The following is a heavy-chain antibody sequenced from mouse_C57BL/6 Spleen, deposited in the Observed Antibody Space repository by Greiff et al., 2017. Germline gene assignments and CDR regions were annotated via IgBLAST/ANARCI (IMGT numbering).Heavy chain of an antibody. Sequence: VQLQQSGPELVKPGASVKISCKASGYAFSSSWMNWVKQRPGKGLEWIGRIYPGDGDTNYNGKFKGKATLTADKSSSTAYMQLSGLTAEDSAVYFCAITTVVEGWYFDVWGKGTTVTVSS. CDR1: GYAFSSSW. J-gene: IGHJ1*03. D-gene: IGHD1-1*01. CDR2: IYPGDGDT. CDR3: AITTVVEGWYFDV. V-gene: IGHV1-82*01.